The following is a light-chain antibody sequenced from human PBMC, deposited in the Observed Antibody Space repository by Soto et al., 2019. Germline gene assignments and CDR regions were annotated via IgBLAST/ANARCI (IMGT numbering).Light chain of an antibody. CDR2: GAS. Sequence: EILLTQSPGTLSLSPGERATLSCRASQSINNNYLAWYQQKRGQPPRLLIYGASSRATGIPDRFSGSGSGTDFTLTISRLEPEDFAVYYCQQYGGSPRTFGQGTKVEIK. CDR3: QQYGGSPRT. V-gene: IGKV3-20*01. CDR1: QSINNNY. J-gene: IGKJ1*01.